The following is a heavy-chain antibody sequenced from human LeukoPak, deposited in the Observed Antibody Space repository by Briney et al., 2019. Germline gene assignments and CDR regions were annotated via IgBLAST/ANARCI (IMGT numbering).Heavy chain of an antibody. CDR1: GFTFDDYA. D-gene: IGHD3-22*01. CDR3: VRQSINHYYDSSGPFDY. CDR2: ISWNSGSI. Sequence: TGGSLRLSCAASGFTFDDYAMHWVRQAPGKGLEWVSGISWNSGSIGCADSVKGRFTISRDNSKNTLYLQMNSLRAEDTAVYYCVRQSINHYYDSSGPFDYWGQGTLVTVSS. J-gene: IGHJ4*02. V-gene: IGHV3-9*01.